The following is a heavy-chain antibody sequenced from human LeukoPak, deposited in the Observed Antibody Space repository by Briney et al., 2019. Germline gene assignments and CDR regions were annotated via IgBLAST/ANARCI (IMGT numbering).Heavy chain of an antibody. CDR2: IWYDGSNK. J-gene: IGHJ4*02. D-gene: IGHD2-15*01. CDR1: GFTFSSYG. CDR3: ARRYCSGGSCYKGIDY. V-gene: IGHV3-33*01. Sequence: GGSLRLSCAASGFTFSSYGMHWVRQAPGKGLEWVAVIWYDGSNKYYADSVKGRFTISRDNSKNTLYPQMNSLRAEDTAVYYCARRYCSGGSCYKGIDYWGQGTLVTVSS.